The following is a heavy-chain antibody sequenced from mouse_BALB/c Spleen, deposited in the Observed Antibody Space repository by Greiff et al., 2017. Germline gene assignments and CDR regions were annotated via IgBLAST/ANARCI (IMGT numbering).Heavy chain of an antibody. CDR3: AQTARAPCAY. J-gene: IGHJ3*01. Sequence: EVKLQESGAELVKPGASVKLSCTASGFNIKDTYMHWVKQRPEQGLEWIGRIDPANGNTKYDPKFQGKATITADTSSNTAYLQLSSLTSEDTAVYYCAQTARAPCAYWGQGTLVTVSA. CDR2: IDPANGNT. CDR1: GFNIKDTY. V-gene: IGHV14-3*02. D-gene: IGHD3-2*01.